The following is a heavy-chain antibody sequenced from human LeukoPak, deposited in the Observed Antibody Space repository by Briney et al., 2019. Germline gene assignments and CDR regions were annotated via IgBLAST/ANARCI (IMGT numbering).Heavy chain of an antibody. Sequence: GWSLRLSCAASGFTFGSHWMHWVRQAPGEGLVWVTRISSDGSSTSYADPVKGRFTISRDNAKNTLHLQMSSLRAEDTAVYYCARISLSGWANDNWGQGTLVTVSS. V-gene: IGHV3-74*01. CDR2: ISSDGSST. CDR3: ARISLSGWANDN. D-gene: IGHD6-19*01. J-gene: IGHJ4*02. CDR1: GFTFGSHW.